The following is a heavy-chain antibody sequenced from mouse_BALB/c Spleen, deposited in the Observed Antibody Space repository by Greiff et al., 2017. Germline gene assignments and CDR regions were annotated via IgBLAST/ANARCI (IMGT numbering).Heavy chain of an antibody. D-gene: IGHD2-14*01. CDR2: IDPENGDT. V-gene: IGHV14-4*02. CDR3: NGGYDERYYAMDY. J-gene: IGHJ4*01. CDR1: GFNIKDYY. Sequence: EVQLQQSGAELVRSGASVKLSCTASGFNIKDYYMHWVKQRPEQGLEWIGWIDPENGDTEYAPKFQGKSTMTADTSSNTAYLQLSSLTSEDTAVYYCNGGYDERYYAMDYWGQGTSVTVSS.